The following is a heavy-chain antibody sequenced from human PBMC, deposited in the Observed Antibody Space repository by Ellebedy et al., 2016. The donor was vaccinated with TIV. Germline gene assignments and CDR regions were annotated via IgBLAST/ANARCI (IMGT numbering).Heavy chain of an antibody. Sequence: GESLKISCAASGFTFSSYAMSWVRQAPGKGLEWVSVISGGDSNTYYAYSVKGRVTISKDNSKNTLYLQMNSLRAEDTAVYYCAKGWSSETARYGEYWGQGTRVTVST. CDR1: GFTFSSYA. CDR2: ISGGDSNT. V-gene: IGHV3-23*01. D-gene: IGHD3-10*01. CDR3: AKGWSSETARYGEY. J-gene: IGHJ4*02.